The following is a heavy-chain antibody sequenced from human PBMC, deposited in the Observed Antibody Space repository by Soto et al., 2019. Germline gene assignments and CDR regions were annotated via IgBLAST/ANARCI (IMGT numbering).Heavy chain of an antibody. V-gene: IGHV4-34*01. CDR3: ARALYYDFWSGYYRGGDYYYYYGMDV. D-gene: IGHD3-3*01. CDR2: INHSGST. J-gene: IGHJ6*02. Sequence: SETLSLTCAVYGGSFIGYYWSWILQPPGKGLEWIGEINHSGSTNYNPSLKSRVTISVDTSKNQFSLKLSSVTAADTAVYYCARALYYDFWSGYYRGGDYYYYYGMDVWGQGTTVTVAS. CDR1: GGSFIGYY.